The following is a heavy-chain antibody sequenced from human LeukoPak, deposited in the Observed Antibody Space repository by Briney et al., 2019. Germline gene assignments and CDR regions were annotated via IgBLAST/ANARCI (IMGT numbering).Heavy chain of an antibody. CDR3: AKAAFDI. CDR2: ISGSGGST. V-gene: IGHV3-23*01. J-gene: IGHJ3*02. CDR1: GFTLSRYP. Sequence: GGSLRLSCAASGFTLSRYPKSGPPQTPGKGLEWVSAISGSGGSTYYADSVKGRFTISRDNSKNTLYLQMNSLRAEDTAVYYCAKAAFDIWGQGTMVTVSS.